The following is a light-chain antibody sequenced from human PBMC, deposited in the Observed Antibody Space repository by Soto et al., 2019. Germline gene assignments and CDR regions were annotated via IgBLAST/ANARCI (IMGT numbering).Light chain of an antibody. V-gene: IGKV3-20*01. CDR2: GAS. Sequence: ESMLTQYPGTLSLSPGERATLSCRASQSVSTRYLAWYQQKPGQAPRLLIYGASIRATGIPDRFSGSGSGTDFTLTISRLEPEDFAVYYCHQFGSSPPAFTFGQGTKLEI. J-gene: IGKJ2*01. CDR1: QSVSTRY. CDR3: HQFGSSPPAFT.